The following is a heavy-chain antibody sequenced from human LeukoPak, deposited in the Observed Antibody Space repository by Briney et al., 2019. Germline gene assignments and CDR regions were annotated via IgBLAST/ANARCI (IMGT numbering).Heavy chain of an antibody. CDR3: TGGSGWYSPDY. CDR1: GFTFSSYW. CDR2: IGNKANSYAT. D-gene: IGHD6-19*01. Sequence: GGSLRLSCAASGFTFSSYWMSWVRQAPGKGLEWVGRIGNKANSYATVYAASVKGRFTISRDDSKNTAYLQMNRLKTEDTAVYYCTGGSGWYSPDYWGQGTLVTVSA. V-gene: IGHV3-73*01. J-gene: IGHJ4*02.